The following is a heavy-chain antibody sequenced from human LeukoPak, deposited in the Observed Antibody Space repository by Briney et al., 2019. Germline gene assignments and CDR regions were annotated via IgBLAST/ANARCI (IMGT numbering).Heavy chain of an antibody. CDR2: IYTSGST. D-gene: IGHD5-18*01. J-gene: IGHJ3*02. CDR3: ARDYYSYGPRPGAFDI. V-gene: IGHV4-4*07. Sequence: SETLSLTCTVSGGSISSYYWSWIRQPAGKGLEWIGRIYTSGSTNYNPSLKSRVTMSVDTSKNQFSLKLSSVTAADTAVYYCARDYYSYGPRPGAFDIWGQGTMVTVSS. CDR1: GGSISSYY.